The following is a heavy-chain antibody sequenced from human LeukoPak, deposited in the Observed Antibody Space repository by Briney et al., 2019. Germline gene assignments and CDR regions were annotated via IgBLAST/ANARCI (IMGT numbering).Heavy chain of an antibody. J-gene: IGHJ4*02. CDR1: VASFSGVSYS. V-gene: IGHV4-61*01. CDR3: ARDILTGSTTDY. CDR2: IYYSGGT. D-gene: IGHD3-9*01. Sequence: SEPRSLTGTVFVASFSGVSYSGTWFRQPPGKGLEGIGYIYYSGGTNYNPSLKSRVTISVDTSKNQFSLKLSSVTAADTAVYYCARDILTGSTTDYWGQGTLVTVSS.